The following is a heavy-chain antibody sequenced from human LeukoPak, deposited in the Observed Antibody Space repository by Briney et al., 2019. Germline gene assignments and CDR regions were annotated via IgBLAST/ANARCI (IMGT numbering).Heavy chain of an antibody. CDR2: IWYDGSNK. Sequence: PGRSLRLSCAASGFTFSGHGMRWVRQAPGKGLEWVALIWYDGSNKYYEDSVKGRFTISRDNSKNTLYLQMNSLRAEDTALYYCARYYGDYRAFDIWGQGTMVTVSS. CDR3: ARYYGDYRAFDI. V-gene: IGHV3-33*01. D-gene: IGHD4-17*01. CDR1: GFTFSGHG. J-gene: IGHJ3*02.